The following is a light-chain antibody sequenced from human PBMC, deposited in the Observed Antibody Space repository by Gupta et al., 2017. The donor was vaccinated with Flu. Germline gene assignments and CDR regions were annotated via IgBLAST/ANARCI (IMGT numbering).Light chain of an antibody. Sequence: EIVMTQSTATLSVSPGERATLSCRASQSVSSNLAWYQQKPGQAPRVLTSDPSTRDSGIPARFSGRGTGQELPLTVSSPQSEASAVYTCQQDKNWPPIAFGGGTKVEIK. CDR2: DPS. CDR3: QQDKNWPPIA. J-gene: IGKJ4*01. CDR1: QSVSSN. V-gene: IGKV3-15*01.